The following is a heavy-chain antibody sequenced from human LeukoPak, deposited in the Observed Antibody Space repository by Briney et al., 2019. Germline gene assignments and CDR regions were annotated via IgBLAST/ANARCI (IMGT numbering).Heavy chain of an antibody. CDR1: GFTFSSYE. CDR2: ISSNGGNT. V-gene: IGHV3-64D*06. CDR3: VKPGVAIVATSYYFDY. J-gene: IGHJ4*02. Sequence: SGGSLRLPCSASGFTFSSYEMHWVRQAPGKGLEYVSGISSNGGNTYYADSVKGRFTISRDNSKNTLYLQMSSLRAEDTAVYYCVKPGVAIVATSYYFDYWGQGTLVTVSS. D-gene: IGHD5-12*01.